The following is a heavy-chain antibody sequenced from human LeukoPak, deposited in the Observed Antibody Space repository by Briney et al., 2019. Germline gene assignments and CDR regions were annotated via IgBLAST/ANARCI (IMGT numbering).Heavy chain of an antibody. D-gene: IGHD5-18*01. V-gene: IGHV3-7*01. CDR2: IKQDGSEK. Sequence: GGSLRLSCVASGFTFSSRDWMTWVRQAPGKGLEWVANIKQDGSEKNYVDSVKGRFTISRDNAKTSLYLQMNSLRAEDTAVYYCARDLSGVTGYTYGRGIDYWGQGTLVTVSS. CDR1: GFTFSSRDW. J-gene: IGHJ4*02. CDR3: ARDLSGVTGYTYGRGIDY.